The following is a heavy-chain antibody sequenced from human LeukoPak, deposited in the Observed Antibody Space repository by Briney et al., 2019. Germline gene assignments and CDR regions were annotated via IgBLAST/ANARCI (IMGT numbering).Heavy chain of an antibody. Sequence: PSETLSLTCTVSGGSISAYQWSWIRQPPGKGLEWIGYIQDSATTNSNPSLNSPVTMSFDTSKMQFSLNLRSVTAADTAVYYCARDLGWNRVYDIWGQGTMVTVSS. V-gene: IGHV4-59*01. CDR1: GGSISAYQ. CDR3: ARDLGWNRVYDI. D-gene: IGHD1-1*01. CDR2: IQDSATT. J-gene: IGHJ3*02.